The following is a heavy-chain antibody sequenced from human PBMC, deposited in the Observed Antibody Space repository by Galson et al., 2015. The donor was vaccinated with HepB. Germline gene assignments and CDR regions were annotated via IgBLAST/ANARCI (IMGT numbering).Heavy chain of an antibody. J-gene: IGHJ4*02. CDR1: GYTFTSYG. CDR3: ARGDMIVVVGPEQPFDY. D-gene: IGHD3-22*01. CDR2: ISAYYGNT. V-gene: IGHV1-18*01. Sequence: SVKVSCKASGYTFTSYGIGWVRQAPGQGLEWMGWISAYYGNTNYAQKLQGRVTMTTDTSTSTAYMELRSLRSDDTAVYYCARGDMIVVVGPEQPFDYWGQGTLVTVSS.